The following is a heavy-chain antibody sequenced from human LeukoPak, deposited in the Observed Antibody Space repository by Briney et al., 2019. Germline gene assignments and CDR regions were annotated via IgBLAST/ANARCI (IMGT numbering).Heavy chain of an antibody. CDR1: GGSISSYY. Sequence: PSETLSLTCTVSGGSISSYYRSWIRQPPGKGLEWIGYIYYSGSTNYNPSLKSRVTISVDTSKNQFSLKLSSVTAADTAVYYCARDQPLPDYWGQGTLVTVSS. V-gene: IGHV4-59*01. CDR3: ARDQPLPDY. J-gene: IGHJ4*02. CDR2: IYYSGST.